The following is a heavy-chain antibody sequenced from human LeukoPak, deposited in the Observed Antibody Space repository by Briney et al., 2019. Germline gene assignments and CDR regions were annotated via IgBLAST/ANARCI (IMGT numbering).Heavy chain of an antibody. J-gene: IGHJ5*02. V-gene: IGHV4-59*01. Sequence: SETLSLTCTVSGGSISSYYWSWIRQPPGKGLEWIGYIYYSGSTNYNPSPKSRVTISVDTSKDQFSLKLSSVTAADTAVYYCARVMRVGAHNPWGQGTLVTVSS. CDR1: GGSISSYY. CDR2: IYYSGST. CDR3: ARVMRVGAHNP. D-gene: IGHD1-26*01.